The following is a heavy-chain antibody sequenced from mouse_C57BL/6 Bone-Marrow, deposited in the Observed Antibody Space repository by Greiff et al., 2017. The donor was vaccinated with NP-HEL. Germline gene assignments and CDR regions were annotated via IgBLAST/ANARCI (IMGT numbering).Heavy chain of an antibody. CDR2: INPYNGGT. J-gene: IGHJ2*01. Sequence: VQLKQSGPVLVKPGASVKMSCKASGYTFTDYYMNWVKQSHGKSLEWIGVINPYNGGTSYNQKFKGKATLTVDKSSSTAYMELNSLTSEDSAVYYGARGAYYGNYYFDYWGQGTTLTVSS. CDR1: GYTFTDYY. V-gene: IGHV1-19*01. D-gene: IGHD2-10*01. CDR3: ARGAYYGNYYFDY.